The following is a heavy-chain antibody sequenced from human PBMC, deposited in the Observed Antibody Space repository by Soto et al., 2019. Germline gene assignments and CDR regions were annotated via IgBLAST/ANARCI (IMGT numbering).Heavy chain of an antibody. V-gene: IGHV3-23*01. J-gene: IGHJ6*03. CDR1: GFTFSSYA. Sequence: GGSLRLSCAASGFTFSSYAMSWVRQAPGKGLEWVSAISGSGGSTYYADSVKGRFTISRDNSKNTLYLQMNSLRAEDTAVYYCAKARLVGYYYYMDVWGKGTTVTVSS. CDR3: AKARLVGYYYYMDV. CDR2: ISGSGGST. D-gene: IGHD2-21*01.